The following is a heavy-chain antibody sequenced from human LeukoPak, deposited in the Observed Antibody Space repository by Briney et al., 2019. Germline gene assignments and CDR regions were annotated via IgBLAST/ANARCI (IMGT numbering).Heavy chain of an antibody. CDR1: GYTFTSYY. J-gene: IGHJ4*02. CDR2: TTPSGGST. D-gene: IGHD3-10*01. V-gene: IGHV1-46*01. CDR3: AREGGGSGSYSPFDY. Sequence: ASVKVSCKASGYTFTSYYMHWVRQAPGQGLEWMGITTPSGGSTSYAQKFQGRVTMTRDTSTSTVYMELSSLRSEDTAVYYCAREGGGSGSYSPFDYWGQGTLVTVSS.